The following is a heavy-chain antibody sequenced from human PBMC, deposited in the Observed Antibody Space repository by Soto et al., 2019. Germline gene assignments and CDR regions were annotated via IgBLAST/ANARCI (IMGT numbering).Heavy chain of an antibody. J-gene: IGHJ4*02. Sequence: QVQLVQSGTEVKKPGSXXXXXXXASGXTFRXXXINWXXQAPGQGLEWMGSIFPLTDIPDYAQNFQARLTISADKSTSTAYMELSSLTSDDTAMXXCXXXXXVXXXYFESWGQGTLVTVSS. V-gene: IGHV1-69*02. CDR3: XXXXXVXXXYFES. CDR1: GXTFRXXX. CDR2: IFPLTDIP.